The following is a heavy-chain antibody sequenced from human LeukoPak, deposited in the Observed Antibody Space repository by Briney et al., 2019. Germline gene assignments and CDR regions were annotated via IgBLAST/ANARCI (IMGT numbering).Heavy chain of an antibody. CDR3: ARDSTLTVTETNFDY. D-gene: IGHD4-17*01. CDR2: ISSSSSYI. CDR1: GFTFSSYS. J-gene: IGHJ4*02. V-gene: IGHV3-21*01. Sequence: GGSLRLSCAACGFTFSSYSMNWVRQAPGKGLEWVSSISSSSSYIYYADSVKGRFTISRDNAKNSLYLQMNSLRAEDTAVYYCARDSTLTVTETNFDYWGQGTLVTVSS.